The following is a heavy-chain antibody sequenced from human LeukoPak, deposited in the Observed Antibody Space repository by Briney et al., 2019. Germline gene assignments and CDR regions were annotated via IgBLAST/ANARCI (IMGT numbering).Heavy chain of an antibody. CDR2: ISAYDGNT. CDR1: GYTFTSYG. D-gene: IGHD5-18*01. V-gene: IGHV1-18*01. CDR3: ARDVFQRPYTAMSPPNPYDY. Sequence: ASVKVSCKASGYTFTSYGITWVRKAPGPGLEWMGCISAYDGNTKYAQKLQGRVTMTTDTSTSTAYLELRSLRSDDTAVYYCARDVFQRPYTAMSPPNPYDYWGQGTLVTVSS. J-gene: IGHJ4*02.